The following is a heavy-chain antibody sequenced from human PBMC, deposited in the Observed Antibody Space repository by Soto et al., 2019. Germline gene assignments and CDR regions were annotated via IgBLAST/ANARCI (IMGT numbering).Heavy chain of an antibody. D-gene: IGHD4-17*01. CDR1: GFTYSSYW. CDR3: ARVHDYGDYGA. J-gene: IGHJ5*02. V-gene: IGHV3-74*01. Sequence: EVQLVESGGGLLQPGGSLRLSCAASGFTYSSYWMHWVRQAPGKGLVWVSRINSDGSSTSYADSVKGRFTISRDNAKNTLYLQMNSLRAEDTAVYYCARVHDYGDYGAWGQGTLVSVSS. CDR2: INSDGSST.